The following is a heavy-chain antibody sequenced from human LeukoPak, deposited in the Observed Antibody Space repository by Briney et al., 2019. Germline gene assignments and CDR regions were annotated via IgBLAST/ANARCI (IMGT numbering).Heavy chain of an antibody. CDR1: GFTFRSYW. Sequence: GGSLRLSCAASGFTFRSYWMSWVRQAPGKGLEWVANINQDGSEKYYVDSVKGRFTISRDNAKNSLYLQMNSLRAEDTAVYYCARGRMLYYYDSSGYPFDYWGQGSLVTVSS. CDR2: INQDGSEK. J-gene: IGHJ4*02. V-gene: IGHV3-7*04. CDR3: ARGRMLYYYDSSGYPFDY. D-gene: IGHD3-22*01.